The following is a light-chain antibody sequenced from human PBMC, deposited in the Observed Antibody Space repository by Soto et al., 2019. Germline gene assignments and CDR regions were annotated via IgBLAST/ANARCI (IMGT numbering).Light chain of an antibody. J-gene: IGKJ1*01. Sequence: EIVMTQSPATLSVSPGETATLSCWASQSVSSNLAWYQQKPGQAPRLLIYGASTRATDIPARFSGSGSGTEFTLTISSLQSEDFAVYYCQQYNNFWTFDQGTKVEIK. CDR2: GAS. CDR1: QSVSSN. V-gene: IGKV3-15*01. CDR3: QQYNNFWT.